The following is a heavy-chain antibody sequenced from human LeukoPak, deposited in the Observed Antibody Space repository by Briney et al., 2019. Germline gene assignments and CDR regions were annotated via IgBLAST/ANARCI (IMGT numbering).Heavy chain of an antibody. J-gene: IGHJ6*02. V-gene: IGHV1-18*01. CDR3: ARDLDYCSSTSCYYFPDQYYYYYYGMDV. CDR1: GYTFTSYG. CDR2: ISAYNGNT. D-gene: IGHD2-2*01. Sequence: ASVKVSCKASGYTFTSYGISWVRQAPGQGLEWMGWISAYNGNTNYAQKLQGRVTMTTDTSTSTAYMELRSLGSDDTAVYYCARDLDYCSSTSCYYFPDQYYYYYYGMDVWGQGTTVTVSS.